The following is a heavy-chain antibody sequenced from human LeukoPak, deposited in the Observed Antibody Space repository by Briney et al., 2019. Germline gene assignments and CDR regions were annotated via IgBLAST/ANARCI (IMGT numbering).Heavy chain of an antibody. CDR3: AKDLYRIVGVTRDTFDI. V-gene: IGHV3-30*18. J-gene: IGHJ3*02. CDR2: ISYDGPNK. CDR1: GFTFSSYW. Sequence: GGSLILSCAASGFTFSSYWMHWVRQAPGKGLEWVAVISYDGPNKYYADSVKGRFTISRDDSKSTLYLQMNSLRAEDTAVYYCAKDLYRIVGVTRDTFDIWGQGTMVTV. D-gene: IGHD1-26*01.